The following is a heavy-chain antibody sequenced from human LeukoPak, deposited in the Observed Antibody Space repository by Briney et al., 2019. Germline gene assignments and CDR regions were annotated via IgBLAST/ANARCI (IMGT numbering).Heavy chain of an antibody. V-gene: IGHV4-34*01. Sequence: SETLSLTCAVYGGSFSGYYWSWIRQPPGKGLEWIGEINHSGSTNYNPSLKSRVTISVDTSKNQFSLKLSSVNAADTAVYYCARLYGARDYWGQGTLVTVSS. D-gene: IGHD4-17*01. J-gene: IGHJ4*02. CDR1: GGSFSGYY. CDR2: INHSGST. CDR3: ARLYGARDY.